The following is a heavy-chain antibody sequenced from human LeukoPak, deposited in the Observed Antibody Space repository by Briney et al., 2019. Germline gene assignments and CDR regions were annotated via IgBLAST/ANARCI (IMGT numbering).Heavy chain of an antibody. CDR1: GYTFTGYY. V-gene: IGHV1-2*02. CDR2: INPNSGGT. CDR3: AIESGAYCGGDCYPYYFDY. Sequence: GASVRVSCKASGYTFTGYYMHWVRQAPGQGPEWMGWINPNSGGTNYAQKLQGRVTMTRDTSISTAYMELTRLRSDDTAVYYCAIESGAYCGGDCYPYYFDYWGQGTLVTVSS. J-gene: IGHJ4*02. D-gene: IGHD2-21*02.